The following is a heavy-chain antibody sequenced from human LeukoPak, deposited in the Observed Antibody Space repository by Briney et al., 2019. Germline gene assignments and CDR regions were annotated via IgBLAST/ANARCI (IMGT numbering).Heavy chain of an antibody. CDR3: AKDFVTTVTLTEYFQH. CDR1: GFTFSSYA. J-gene: IGHJ1*01. D-gene: IGHD4-17*01. V-gene: IGHV3-23*01. Sequence: GGSLRLSCAASGFTFSSYAMSWVRQAPGKGLEWVSAISGSGGSTYYADSVKGRFTISRDNSKNTLYLQMNSLRAEDTAVYYCAKDFVTTVTLTEYFQHWGQGTLVTVSS. CDR2: ISGSGGST.